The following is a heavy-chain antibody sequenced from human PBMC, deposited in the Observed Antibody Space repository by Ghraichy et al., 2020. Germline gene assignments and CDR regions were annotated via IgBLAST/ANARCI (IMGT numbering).Heavy chain of an antibody. CDR2: VYRDGTT. CDR3: ARISDYGGYYFDY. V-gene: IGHV4-39*01. D-gene: IGHD4-17*01. CDR1: GDSISTSYY. J-gene: IGHJ4*02. Sequence: SHTLSLTCTVFGDSISTSYYWGWIRQPPGKGLEWIGIVYRDGTTHYSPTLKSRVAISVDTSKNQFSLKVTSVTAADTAVYFCARISDYGGYYFDYWGQGTLVTVSS.